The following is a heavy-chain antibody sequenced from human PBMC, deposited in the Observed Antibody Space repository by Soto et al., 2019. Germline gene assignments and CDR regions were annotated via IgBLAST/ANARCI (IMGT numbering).Heavy chain of an antibody. CDR2: TYYRSKWYN. J-gene: IGHJ5*02. V-gene: IGHV6-1*01. CDR1: GDSVSSNSAA. Sequence: GDSVSSNSAAWNWIRQSPSRVLEWLGRTYYRSKWYNDYAVSVKSRITINPDTSKNQFSLQLNSVTPEDTAVYYCARDKRITGTKYNWFDPWGQGTLVTVSS. D-gene: IGHD1-7*01. CDR3: ARDKRITGTKYNWFDP.